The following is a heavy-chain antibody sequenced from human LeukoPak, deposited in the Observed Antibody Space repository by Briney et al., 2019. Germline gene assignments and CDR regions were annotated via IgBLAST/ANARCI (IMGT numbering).Heavy chain of an antibody. CDR3: ARDSEYSSSFAFDI. CDR1: GFTFSSHW. Sequence: PGGSLRLSCAASGFTFSSHWMTWVRQAPGKGLEWVANINQDGSERYYVDSVKGRFTISRDNAKNSLHLQMNSLRAEDTAVYYCARDSEYSSSFAFDIWGQGTMVTVS. V-gene: IGHV3-7*01. D-gene: IGHD6-13*01. CDR2: INQDGSER. J-gene: IGHJ3*02.